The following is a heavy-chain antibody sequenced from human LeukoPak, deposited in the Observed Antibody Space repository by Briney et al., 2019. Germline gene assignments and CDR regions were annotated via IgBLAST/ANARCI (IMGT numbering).Heavy chain of an antibody. CDR1: GFTFSSYA. CDR3: ARDRDYGDYGGYFDY. CDR2: ISYDGSNK. V-gene: IGHV3-30-3*01. D-gene: IGHD4-17*01. Sequence: GGSLRLSCAASGFTFSSYAMHWVRQAPGKGLEWVAVISYDGSNKYYADSVKGRFTISRDNSKNTLYLQMNSLRAEDTAVYYCARDRDYGDYGGYFDYWGQGTLVTASS. J-gene: IGHJ4*02.